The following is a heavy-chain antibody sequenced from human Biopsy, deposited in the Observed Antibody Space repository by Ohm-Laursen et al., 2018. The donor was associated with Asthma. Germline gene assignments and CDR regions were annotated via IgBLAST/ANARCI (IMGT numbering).Heavy chain of an antibody. D-gene: IGHD3-3*01. J-gene: IGHJ4*02. V-gene: IGHV4-61*08. CDR3: ARVTRITIFGVGGIQDY. Sequence: SETLSLTCTVSGGSISSGAYYWSWVRQHPGKGLEWIGYIYYSGSTNYNPSLKSRVTISVDTSKNQFSLKLSSVTAADTAVYYCARVTRITIFGVGGIQDYWGQGTLVTVSS. CDR1: GGSISSGAYY. CDR2: IYYSGST.